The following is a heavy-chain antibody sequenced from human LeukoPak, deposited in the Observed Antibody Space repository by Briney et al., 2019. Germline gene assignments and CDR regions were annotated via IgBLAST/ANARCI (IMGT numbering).Heavy chain of an antibody. CDR3: ARSPIIGGDNSFILYDA. CDR2: IRYSGNS. D-gene: IGHD5-24*01. CDR1: GGSISPYY. V-gene: IGHV4-59*08. Sequence: PSETLSLTCTVSGGSISPYYWSWIRQPPGKGLEWIGYIRYSGNSNYNPSLESRVTISIDTSKNQFSLRLSSVTAADTAIYYCARSPIIGGDNSFILYDAWGQGALVTVSS. J-gene: IGHJ5*02.